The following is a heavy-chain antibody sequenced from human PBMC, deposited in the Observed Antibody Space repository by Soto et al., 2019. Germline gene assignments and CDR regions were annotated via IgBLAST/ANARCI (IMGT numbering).Heavy chain of an antibody. CDR3: AREITMIVVVINGMDV. CDR2: ISSSSSTI. D-gene: IGHD3-22*01. Sequence: GGSLRLSCAASGFTFSSYSMNWVRQAPGKGLEWVSYISSSSSTIYYADSVKGRFTISRDNAKNSLYLQMNSLRAEDTAVYYCAREITMIVVVINGMDVWGQGTTVTVSS. J-gene: IGHJ6*02. CDR1: GFTFSSYS. V-gene: IGHV3-48*01.